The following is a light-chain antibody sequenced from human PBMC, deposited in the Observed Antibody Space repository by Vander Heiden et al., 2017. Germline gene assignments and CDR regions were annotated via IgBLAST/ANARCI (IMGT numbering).Light chain of an antibody. CDR2: EVS. CDR1: CSDIGAYNY. J-gene: IGLJ1*01. CDR3: SSYTSSSTLVYV. Sequence: QSALTQPPSVSGSPGQSSTISCTGTCSDIGAYNYVSCYQQPPGKAPNLIIYEVSKRPSGVASRFSGSKSGRMASLTISGLQAEDEADYYCSSYTSSSTLVYVFGTGTKVSVL. V-gene: IGLV2-14*01.